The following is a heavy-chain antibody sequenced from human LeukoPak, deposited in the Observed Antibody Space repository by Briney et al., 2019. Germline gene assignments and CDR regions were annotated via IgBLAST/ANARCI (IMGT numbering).Heavy chain of an antibody. D-gene: IGHD3-10*01. CDR2: ISTYNGDT. CDR3: AREDYGSGSYPDF. V-gene: IGHV1-18*01. Sequence: ASAKVSCKASGNTFTRSGISWVRQAPGQGLEWMGWISTYNGDTNYAQKFQGRVTMTTDTSTSTAYMELRSLRSDDTAVYYCAREDYGSGSYPDFRGQETLVTVPS. J-gene: IGHJ4*02. CDR1: GNTFTRSG.